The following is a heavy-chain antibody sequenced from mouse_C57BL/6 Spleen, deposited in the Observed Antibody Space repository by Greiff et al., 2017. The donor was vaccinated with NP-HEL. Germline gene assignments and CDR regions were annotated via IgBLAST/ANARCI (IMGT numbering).Heavy chain of an antibody. V-gene: IGHV1-15*01. J-gene: IGHJ1*03. CDR3: TRGIHGLYGSSYGYFDV. CDR1: GYTFTDYE. CDR2: IDPETGGT. D-gene: IGHD1-1*01. Sequence: QVQLQQSGAELVRPGASVTLSCKASGYTFTDYEMHWVKQTPVHGLEWIGAIDPETGGTAYNQKFKGMAILTADKSSSTAYMELRSLTSEDSAVYYCTRGIHGLYGSSYGYFDVWGTGTTVTVSS.